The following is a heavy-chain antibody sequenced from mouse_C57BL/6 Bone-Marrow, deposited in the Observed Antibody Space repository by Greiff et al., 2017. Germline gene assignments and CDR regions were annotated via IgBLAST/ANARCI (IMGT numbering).Heavy chain of an antibody. CDR1: GFSLTSYG. J-gene: IGHJ3*01. CDR2: IWRGGST. Sequence: VQLQESGPGLVQPSQSLSITCTVSGFSLTSYGVHWVRQSPGKGLEWLGVIWRGGSTDYNAAFMSRLSITKDNFKSQVFFKMNSLQADDTAIYYCAKHSNYDLTWFAYWGQGTLVTVSA. CDR3: AKHSNYDLTWFAY. D-gene: IGHD2-5*01. V-gene: IGHV2-5*01.